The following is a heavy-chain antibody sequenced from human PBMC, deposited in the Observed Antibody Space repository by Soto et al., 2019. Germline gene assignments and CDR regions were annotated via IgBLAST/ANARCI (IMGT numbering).Heavy chain of an antibody. J-gene: IGHJ4*02. CDR1: GFTFSSYS. V-gene: IGHV3-21*01. CDR3: ARDRHSSSWYVDY. D-gene: IGHD6-13*01. Sequence: GGSLRLSCAASGFTFSSYSMNWVRQAPGKGLEWASSISSSSSYIYYADSVKGRFTISRDNAKNSLYLQMNSLRAEDTAVYYCARDRHSSSWYVDYWGQGTLVTVSP. CDR2: ISSSSSYI.